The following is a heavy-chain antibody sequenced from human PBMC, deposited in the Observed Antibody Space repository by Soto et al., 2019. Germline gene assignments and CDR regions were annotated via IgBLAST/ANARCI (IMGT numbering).Heavy chain of an antibody. CDR2: IIPICGTA. CDR1: GGTFSSYA. D-gene: IGHD2-15*01. CDR3: ARSQGGSSSLDIYYYYYYGMDV. V-gene: IGHV1-69*01. J-gene: IGHJ6*02. Sequence: QLVQSGAEVKKPGSSVKVSCKAPGGTFSSYAISWVRQAPGQGLEWMGGIIPICGTANYAQKFQGRVTITADESTSTGYMGLSSLSSEDTAVYYCARSQGGSSSLDIYYYYYYGMDVWGQGTTVTVSS.